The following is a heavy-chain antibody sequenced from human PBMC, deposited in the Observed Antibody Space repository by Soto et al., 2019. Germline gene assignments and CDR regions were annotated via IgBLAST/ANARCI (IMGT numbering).Heavy chain of an antibody. D-gene: IGHD3-3*01. CDR3: ARGGKYYDFWSSLFDY. V-gene: IGHV1-46*03. CDR1: GYTFTSYY. J-gene: IGHJ4*02. CDR2: INPSGGST. Sequence: ASVKVSCKASGYTFTSYYMHWVRQAPGRGLEWMGIINPSGGSTSYAQKFQGRVTMTRDTSTSTVYMELSSLRSEDTAVYYCARGGKYYDFWSSLFDYWGQGTLVTVSS.